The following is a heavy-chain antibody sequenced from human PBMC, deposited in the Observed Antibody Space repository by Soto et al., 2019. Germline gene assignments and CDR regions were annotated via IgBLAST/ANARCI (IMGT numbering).Heavy chain of an antibody. CDR1: GDSVSSNSAA. D-gene: IGHD1-26*01. CDR3: ARDDGGTRSSSFHX. Sequence: PSQSLSLKCAISGDSVSSNSAAWNWIRPSPSIGIECLGSTYYRSKWYSDYAVSVKSRRTINPDTSKNQLCLQLDAVTPEDTAVYYCARDDGGTRSSSFHXWGQGTMFTVS. J-gene: IGHJ3*02. CDR2: TYYRSKWYS. V-gene: IGHV6-1*01.